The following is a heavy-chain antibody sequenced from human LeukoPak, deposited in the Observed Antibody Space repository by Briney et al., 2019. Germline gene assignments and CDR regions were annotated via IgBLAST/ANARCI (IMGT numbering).Heavy chain of an antibody. J-gene: IGHJ5*02. Sequence: ASVKVSCKASGYSFNSQGMNWVRQAPGQGLEWMGWINTDSGNPTYAQGFTGRFVFSLDTSVSTAYLQISSLKAEDTAAYYCARETRSDYYGSGKTFDPWGQGTLVTVSS. D-gene: IGHD3-10*01. CDR3: ARETRSDYYGSGKTFDP. CDR2: INTDSGNP. CDR1: GYSFNSQG. V-gene: IGHV7-4-1*02.